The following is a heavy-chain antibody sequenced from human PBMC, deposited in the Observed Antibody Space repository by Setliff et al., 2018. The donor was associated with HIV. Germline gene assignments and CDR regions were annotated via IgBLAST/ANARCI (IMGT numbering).Heavy chain of an antibody. CDR2: THWNGAIR. Sequence: GGSLRLSCVASKFSVSDSYMSWVRQAPGKGLEWVSGTHWNGAIRGYADSVRGRFTISRDNAKNSLYLQMNSLRAEDTAVYYCARDIGRDYDTTEDWFDPWGQGTLVTVSS. J-gene: IGHJ5*02. CDR1: KFSVSDSY. D-gene: IGHD3-22*01. CDR3: ARDIGRDYDTTEDWFDP. V-gene: IGHV3-20*04.